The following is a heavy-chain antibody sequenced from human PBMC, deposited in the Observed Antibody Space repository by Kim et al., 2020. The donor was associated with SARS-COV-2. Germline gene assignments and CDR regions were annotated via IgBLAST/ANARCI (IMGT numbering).Heavy chain of an antibody. J-gene: IGHJ4*02. CDR1: GGSISSYY. Sequence: SETLSLTCTVSGGSISSYYWSWIRQPPGKGLEWIGYIYYSGSTNYNPSLKSRVTISVDTSKNQFSLKLSSVTAADTAVYYCARDAKLGFGEFDYWGQGTLVTVSS. D-gene: IGHD3-10*01. CDR3: ARDAKLGFGEFDY. V-gene: IGHV4-59*01. CDR2: IYYSGST.